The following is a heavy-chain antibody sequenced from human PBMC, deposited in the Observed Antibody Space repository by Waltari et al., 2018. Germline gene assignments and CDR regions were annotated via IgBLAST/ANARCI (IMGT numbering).Heavy chain of an antibody. V-gene: IGHV3-9*03. J-gene: IGHJ4*02. CDR3: AKDMGRIAAAGINY. CDR1: GFTFDDYA. Sequence: EVQLVESGGGLVQPGRSLRLSCAASGFTFDDYAMHWVRKAPGKGLEWVSGISWNSGSIGYADSVKGRFTISRDNAKNSLYLQMNSLRAEDMALYYCAKDMGRIAAAGINYWGQGTLVTVSS. CDR2: ISWNSGSI. D-gene: IGHD6-13*01.